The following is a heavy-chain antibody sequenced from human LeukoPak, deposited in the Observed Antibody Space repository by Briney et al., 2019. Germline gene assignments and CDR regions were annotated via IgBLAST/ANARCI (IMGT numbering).Heavy chain of an antibody. V-gene: IGHV3-15*01. CDR3: TTDPSVVPYYYYYMDV. Sequence: GGSLRLSCAASGFTFSNAWMSWVRQAPGKGLEWVGRIKSKTDGGTTDYAAPVKGRFTISRDDSKNTLYLQMNSLKTEDTAVYYCTTDPSVVPYYYYYMDVWGKGTTVTVSS. D-gene: IGHD2-2*01. CDR2: IKSKTDGGTT. CDR1: GFTFSNAW. J-gene: IGHJ6*03.